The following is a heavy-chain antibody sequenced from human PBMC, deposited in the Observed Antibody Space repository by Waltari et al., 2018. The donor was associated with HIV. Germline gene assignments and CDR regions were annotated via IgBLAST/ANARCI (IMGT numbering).Heavy chain of an antibody. D-gene: IGHD6-13*01. CDR2: ISYKGTP. J-gene: IGHJ5*02. V-gene: IGHV4-59*08. Sequence: QIQLQQSGPGLIKPSETLSLTCTVSGGSFEGYFLTWVRPSPEKGLEWIGYISYKGTPNSTPPLNGGVTFALDTSTSLFALILKAVTAADTGVYYCATAPGRRAAGLSPWSQGTLVTVS. CDR1: GGSFEGYF. CDR3: ATAPGRRAAGLSP.